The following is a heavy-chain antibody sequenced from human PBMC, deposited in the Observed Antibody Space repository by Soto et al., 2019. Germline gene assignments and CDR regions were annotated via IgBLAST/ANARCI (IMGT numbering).Heavy chain of an antibody. CDR2: ISYDGSNK. J-gene: IGHJ4*02. Sequence: PGGSLRLSCAASGFTFSSYGMHWVRQAPGKGLEWVAVISYDGSNKYYADSVKGRFTISRDNSKNTLYLQMNSLRAEDTAVYYCANVSSGGRVDIVATRFDYWGQGTLVNVSS. CDR3: ANVSSGGRVDIVATRFDY. CDR1: GFTFSSYG. V-gene: IGHV3-30*18. D-gene: IGHD5-12*01.